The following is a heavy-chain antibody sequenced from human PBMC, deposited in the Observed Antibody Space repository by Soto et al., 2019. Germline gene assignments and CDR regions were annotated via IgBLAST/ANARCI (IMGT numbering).Heavy chain of an antibody. V-gene: IGHV3-21*01. CDR1: GFTFSSYS. J-gene: IGHJ6*02. CDR3: ARIVVVAATESTYYYYGMDV. Sequence: EVQLVESGGGLVKPGGSLRLSCAASGFTFSSYSMNWVRQAPGKGLEWVSSISSSSSYIYYADSVKGRFTISRDNAKNSLYLQMNSLRAEDMAVYYCARIVVVAATESTYYYYGMDVWGQGTTVTVSS. D-gene: IGHD2-15*01. CDR2: ISSSSSYI.